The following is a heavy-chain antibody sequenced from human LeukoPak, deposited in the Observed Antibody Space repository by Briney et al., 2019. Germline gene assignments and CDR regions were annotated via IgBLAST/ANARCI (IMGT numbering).Heavy chain of an antibody. CDR1: GYTFTSYG. Sequence: GASVKVSCKASGYTFTSYGISWVRQAPGQGLEWMGWISAYNGNTNYAQKLRGRVTMTTDTSTSTAYMELRSLRSDDTAVYYCARARRGIAAAGWFDPWGQGTLVTVSS. D-gene: IGHD6-13*01. J-gene: IGHJ5*02. CDR2: ISAYNGNT. V-gene: IGHV1-18*01. CDR3: ARARRGIAAAGWFDP.